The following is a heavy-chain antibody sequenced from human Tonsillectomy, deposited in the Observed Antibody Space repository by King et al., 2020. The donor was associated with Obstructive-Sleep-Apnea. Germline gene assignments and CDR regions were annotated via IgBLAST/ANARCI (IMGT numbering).Heavy chain of an antibody. CDR2: ISYDGGEK. V-gene: IGHV3-30*04. CDR1: EFDFSNYA. CDR3: ARPYYDRNGYYYPYFDY. Sequence: QVQLVESGGGVVQPGRSLRVSCAASEFDFSNYAMHWVRQAPGKGLEWVAVISYDGGEKYYADSVKGRFTISRDNSKNTMYLGMNSLRSEDTAVYYCARPYYDRNGYYYPYFDYWGQGTLITVSS. D-gene: IGHD3-22*01. J-gene: IGHJ4*02.